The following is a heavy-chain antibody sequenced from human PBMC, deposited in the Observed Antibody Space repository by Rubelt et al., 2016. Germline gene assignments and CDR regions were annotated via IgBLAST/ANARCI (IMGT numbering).Heavy chain of an antibody. CDR2: ISSSGSTI. CDR1: GYSISSGYY. J-gene: IGHJ3*02. Sequence: QVQLQESGPGLVKPSETLSLTCTVSGYSISSGYYWGWIRQPPGKGLEWVSYISSSGSTIYYADSVKGRFTISRDNAKNSLYLQRNSLRAEDTAVYYCARLTTVTFSDAFDIWGQGTMVTVSS. CDR3: ARLTTVTFSDAFDI. D-gene: IGHD4-17*01. V-gene: IGHV3-11*01.